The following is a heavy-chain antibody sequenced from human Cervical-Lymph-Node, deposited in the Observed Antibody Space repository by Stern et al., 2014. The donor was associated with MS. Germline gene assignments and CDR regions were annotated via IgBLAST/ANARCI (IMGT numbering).Heavy chain of an antibody. V-gene: IGHV2-5*02. CDR1: GFSLTTTGVG. Sequence: QVTFKESGPTLVKPTPTLTLTCTFSGFSLTTTGVGVGWLPPPPGKALEWLALIYWDDDKRYSPSLKSRLTITKDTSKNQVVLTMTNMDPVDTATYYCAHRPSYGDYEDYWGQGTLVTVSS. CDR3: AHRPSYGDYEDY. D-gene: IGHD4-17*01. J-gene: IGHJ4*02. CDR2: IYWDDDK.